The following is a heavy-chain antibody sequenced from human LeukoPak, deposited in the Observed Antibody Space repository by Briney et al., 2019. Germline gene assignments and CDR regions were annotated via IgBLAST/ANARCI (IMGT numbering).Heavy chain of an antibody. J-gene: IGHJ6*03. Sequence: ASETLSLTCAVYGGSFSGYYWSWIRQPPGKGLEWIGEINHSGSTNYNPSLKSRVTISVDTSKNQFSLKLSSVTAADTAVYYCARRGGSYVAGYYYYYMDVWGKGTTVTISS. CDR2: INHSGST. V-gene: IGHV4-34*01. CDR1: GGSFSGYY. CDR3: ARRGGSYVAGYYYYYMDV. D-gene: IGHD1-26*01.